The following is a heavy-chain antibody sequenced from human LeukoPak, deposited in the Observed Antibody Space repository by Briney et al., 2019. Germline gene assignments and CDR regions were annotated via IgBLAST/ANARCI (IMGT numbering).Heavy chain of an antibody. V-gene: IGHV1-3*01. CDR1: GYTFTSYA. D-gene: IGHD6-19*01. Sequence: GASVKVSCKASGYTFTSYAMHWVRQAPGQRLEWMGWINAGNGNTKYSQKFQGRVTITRDTSASTAYVELSSLRSEDTAVYYCARAVAGTENWFDPWGQGTLVTVSS. J-gene: IGHJ5*02. CDR2: INAGNGNT. CDR3: ARAVAGTENWFDP.